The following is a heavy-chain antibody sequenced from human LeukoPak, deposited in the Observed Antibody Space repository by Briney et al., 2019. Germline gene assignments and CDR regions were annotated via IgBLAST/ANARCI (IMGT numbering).Heavy chain of an antibody. CDR3: AREGGYSYGDAPLHFDN. D-gene: IGHD5-18*01. Sequence: SQTLSLTCTVSGGSISSGSYYWSWIRQPAGKGLEWIGRIYTSGSTNYNPSLKSRVTISVDTSKNQFSLKLSSVTAADTAVYYCAREGGYSYGDAPLHFDNWGQGTLVTVSS. V-gene: IGHV4-61*02. CDR2: IYTSGST. J-gene: IGHJ4*02. CDR1: GGSISSGSYY.